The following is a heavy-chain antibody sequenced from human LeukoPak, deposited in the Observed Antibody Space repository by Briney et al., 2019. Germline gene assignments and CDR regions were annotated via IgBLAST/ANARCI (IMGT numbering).Heavy chain of an antibody. Sequence: PGGSLRLSCAASGFTFSSYGTHWVRQAPGKGLEWVAVISYDGSNKYYADSVKGRFTISRDNSKNTLYLQMNSLRAEDTAVYYCAKEDCSSTSCYTDYWGQGTLVTVSS. CDR3: AKEDCSSTSCYTDY. CDR2: ISYDGSNK. V-gene: IGHV3-30*18. D-gene: IGHD2-2*02. J-gene: IGHJ4*02. CDR1: GFTFSSYG.